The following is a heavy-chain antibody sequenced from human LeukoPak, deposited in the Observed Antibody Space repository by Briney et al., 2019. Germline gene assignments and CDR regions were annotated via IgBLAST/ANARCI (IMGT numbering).Heavy chain of an antibody. Sequence: PGGSLRLSCAASGFTFSSYAMSWVRQAPGKGLEWVSGISWNSGNIGYAGSVKGRFTISRDNAKNSLYLQMNSLRAEDTALYYCAKDACGSTSCSFDYWGQGTLVTVSS. CDR2: ISWNSGNI. CDR1: GFTFSSYA. D-gene: IGHD2-2*01. V-gene: IGHV3-9*01. J-gene: IGHJ4*02. CDR3: AKDACGSTSCSFDY.